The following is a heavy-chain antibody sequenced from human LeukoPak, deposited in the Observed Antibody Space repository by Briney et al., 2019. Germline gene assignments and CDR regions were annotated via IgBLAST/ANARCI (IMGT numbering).Heavy chain of an antibody. CDR2: IYHSGST. J-gene: IGHJ4*02. CDR3: ARPANYDYFDY. CDR1: GYSISSGYY. D-gene: IGHD3-16*01. V-gene: IGHV4-38-2*01. Sequence: SETLSLACAVSGYSISSGYYWGWIRQPPGKGLEWIGSIYHSGSTYYNSSLKSRVTISVDTSKNQFSLKLSSVTAADTAVYYCARPANYDYFDYWGQGTLVTVSS.